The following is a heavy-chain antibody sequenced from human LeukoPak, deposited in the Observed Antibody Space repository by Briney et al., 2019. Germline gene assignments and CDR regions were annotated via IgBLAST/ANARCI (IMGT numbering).Heavy chain of an antibody. J-gene: IGHJ4*02. Sequence: GASVKVSCKASGGTFSSYAISWVRQAPGQGLEWMGGIIPIFGTANYAQKFQGRVTITADESTSTAYMELSSLRSEDTAVYYCAIEYYDILTGYYNDYWGQGTLVTVSS. CDR1: GGTFSSYA. V-gene: IGHV1-69*13. CDR3: AIEYYDILTGYYNDY. CDR2: IIPIFGTA. D-gene: IGHD3-9*01.